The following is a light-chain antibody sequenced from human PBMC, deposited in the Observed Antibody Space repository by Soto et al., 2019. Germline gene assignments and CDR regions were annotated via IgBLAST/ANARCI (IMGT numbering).Light chain of an antibody. CDR1: SSDVGGYNL. CDR3: CSYAGNGTFV. J-gene: IGLJ1*01. CDR2: EGS. Sequence: QSALTQPASVSGSPGQSITISCTGTSSDVGGYNLVTWYQQHPGKSPELMIYEGSKRPSGVSPRFSGSKSGNTASLTISGLQAEDEADYSCCSYAGNGTFVFGTGTKGTVL. V-gene: IGLV2-23*01.